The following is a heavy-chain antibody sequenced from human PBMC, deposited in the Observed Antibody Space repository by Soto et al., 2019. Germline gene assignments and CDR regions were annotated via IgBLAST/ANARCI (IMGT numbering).Heavy chain of an antibody. D-gene: IGHD6-13*01. CDR1: GGSISSYY. CDR2: IYYSGST. CDR3: ASIFSSSWYPGYYYYGMDV. J-gene: IGHJ6*02. V-gene: IGHV4-59*12. Sequence: PEETLSLTCTVSGGSISSYYWSWIRQPPGKGLEWIGYIYYSGSTYYNPSLKSRVTISVDTSKNQFSLKLSSVTAADTAVYYCASIFSSSWYPGYYYYGMDVWGQGTTVTVSS.